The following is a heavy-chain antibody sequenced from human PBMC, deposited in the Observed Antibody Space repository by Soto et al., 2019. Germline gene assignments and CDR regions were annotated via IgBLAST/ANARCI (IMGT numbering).Heavy chain of an antibody. V-gene: IGHV4-28*03. CDR3: ARGGGNGDAFDV. Sequence: QVQLQESGPRLVKPSDTLSLTCAVSGYSISSSNWWGWIRQPPGKGLEWIGYIHYSGTTYDNPSRTSRVTMSVDTSTNKFTLKLSSVTAVDTALYYCARGGGNGDAFDVWGQGTLVTVSS. D-gene: IGHD1-1*01. J-gene: IGHJ3*01. CDR2: IHYSGTT. CDR1: GYSISSSNW.